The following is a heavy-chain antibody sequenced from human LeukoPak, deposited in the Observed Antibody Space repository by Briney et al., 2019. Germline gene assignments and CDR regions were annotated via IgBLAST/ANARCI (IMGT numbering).Heavy chain of an antibody. J-gene: IGHJ6*02. CDR2: IIPIFGTA. Sequence: SVKVPCKASGYTFTSYGISWVRQAPGQGLEWMGGIIPIFGTANYAQKFQGRVTITADESTSTAYMELSSLRSEDTAVYYCARDDILTGYPLGMDVWGQGTTVTVSS. CDR1: GYTFTSYG. V-gene: IGHV1-69*13. CDR3: ARDDILTGYPLGMDV. D-gene: IGHD3-9*01.